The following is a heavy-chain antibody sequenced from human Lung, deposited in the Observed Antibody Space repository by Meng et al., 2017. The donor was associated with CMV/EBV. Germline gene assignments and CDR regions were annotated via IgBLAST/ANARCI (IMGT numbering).Heavy chain of an antibody. D-gene: IGHD6-6*01. CDR2: ISGSGGST. CDR1: GFTFSSYA. V-gene: IGHV3-23*01. Sequence: GEXXKISCAASGFTFSSYAMSWVRQAPGKGLEWVSAISGSGGSTYYADSVKGRFTISRDNSKNTLYLQMNSLRAEDTAVYYCAKAYSSSSVGTNRGFDYWXQG. J-gene: IGHJ4*02. CDR3: AKAYSSSSVGTNRGFDY.